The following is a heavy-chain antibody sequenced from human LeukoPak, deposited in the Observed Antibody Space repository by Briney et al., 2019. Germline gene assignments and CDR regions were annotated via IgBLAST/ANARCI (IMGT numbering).Heavy chain of an antibody. J-gene: IGHJ4*02. CDR3: ASSGATLNFDY. V-gene: IGHV3-30*03. D-gene: IGHD1-26*01. Sequence: GGSLRLSCAASGFTFSSYSMNWVRQAPGKGLEWVAVISYDGSSRYYADFVKGRFTISRDNSENTLYLQMNSLRAEDTAVYYWASSGATLNFDYWGQGTLVTVSS. CDR2: ISYDGSSR. CDR1: GFTFSSYS.